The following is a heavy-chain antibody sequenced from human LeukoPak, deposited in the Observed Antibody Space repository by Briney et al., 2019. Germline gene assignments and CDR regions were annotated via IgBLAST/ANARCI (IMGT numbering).Heavy chain of an antibody. V-gene: IGHV3-30*18. D-gene: IGHD1-26*01. Sequence: GRSLRLSCAASGFTFSSNVMHWVRQAPGKGLEWVGGISYDGSNKYYADSVKGRFTISRDHSKNTLYLQMNSLRAEDTALYHCTKDIGQVGATPMDVWGQGTTVTVSS. CDR2: ISYDGSNK. CDR3: TKDIGQVGATPMDV. CDR1: GFTFSSNV. J-gene: IGHJ6*02.